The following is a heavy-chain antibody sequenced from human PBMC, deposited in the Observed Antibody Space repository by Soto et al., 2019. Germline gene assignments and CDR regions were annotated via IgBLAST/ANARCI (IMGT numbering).Heavy chain of an antibody. D-gene: IGHD3-9*01. J-gene: IGHJ4*02. V-gene: IGHV4-31*03. Sequence: QVQLQESGPGLVKPSQTLTLTCTVSGGSISSGRFYWSWIRQHPGKGLEWIGHISDSGSSYYNPSLESRVTLLVDMSKNQFSLKLSAVTAADTAVYFCARTTFYDVFTAYYSLFDYWGQGTMVTVSS. CDR1: GGSISSGRFY. CDR3: ARTTFYDVFTAYYSLFDY. CDR2: ISDSGSS.